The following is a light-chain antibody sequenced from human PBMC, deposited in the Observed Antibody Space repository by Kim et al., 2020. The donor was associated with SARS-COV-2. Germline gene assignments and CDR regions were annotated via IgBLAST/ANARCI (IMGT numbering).Light chain of an antibody. CDR3: QVWDSSTYV. V-gene: IGLV3-9*01. CDR1: NIGSKN. Sequence: SYELTQPLSVSVALGQTARITCGGNNIGSKNVHWYQQKPGQAPVLVIYWDSNRPSGIPERFSGSNSGNTATLTISRAQAGDEADYYCQVWDSSTYVFGTG. CDR2: WDS. J-gene: IGLJ1*01.